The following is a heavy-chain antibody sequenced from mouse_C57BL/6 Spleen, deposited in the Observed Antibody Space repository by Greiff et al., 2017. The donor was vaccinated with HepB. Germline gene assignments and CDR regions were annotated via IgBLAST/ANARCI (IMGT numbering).Heavy chain of an antibody. J-gene: IGHJ4*01. CDR2: IYPGSGST. D-gene: IGHD2-4*01. V-gene: IGHV1-55*01. CDR1: GYTFTSYW. Sequence: QVQLQQPGAELVKPGASVKMSCKASGYTFTSYWITWVKQRPGQGLEWIGDIYPGSGSTNYNEKFKSKATLTVDTSSSTAYMQLSSLTSEDSAVYYCARYDYDVGYYAMDYWGQGTSVTVSS. CDR3: ARYDYDVGYYAMDY.